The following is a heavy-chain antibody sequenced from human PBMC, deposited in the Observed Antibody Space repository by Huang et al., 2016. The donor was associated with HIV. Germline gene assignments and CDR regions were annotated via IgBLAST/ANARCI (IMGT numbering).Heavy chain of an antibody. Sequence: EVQLVESGGGVVQPGGSLRLSCVASGFTFYTYSMNWVRQAPGKGVEWLSYISSIDSTIYYADSVKGRFTISRDNAKNSLYLQMNSLRAEDTAVYYCARDLPGGITGVTVGLDYWGQGTLVSVSS. J-gene: IGHJ4*02. D-gene: IGHD1-20*01. CDR3: ARDLPGGITGVTVGLDY. CDR2: ISSIDSTI. V-gene: IGHV3-48*01. CDR1: GFTFYTYS.